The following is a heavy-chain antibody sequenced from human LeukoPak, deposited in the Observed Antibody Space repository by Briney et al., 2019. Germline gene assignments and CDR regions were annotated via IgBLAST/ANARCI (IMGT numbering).Heavy chain of an antibody. D-gene: IGHD3-22*01. CDR3: ARSYYDSSGYYIPEYFQH. J-gene: IGHJ1*01. CDR2: IYYSGST. Sequence: SETLSLTCTVSGGSISSYYWSWIRQPPGKGLEWIGYIYYSGSTDYNPSLKSRVTISVDTSKNQFSLKLSSVTAADTAVYYCARSYYDSSGYYIPEYFQHWGQGTLVTVSS. CDR1: GGSISSYY. V-gene: IGHV4-59*01.